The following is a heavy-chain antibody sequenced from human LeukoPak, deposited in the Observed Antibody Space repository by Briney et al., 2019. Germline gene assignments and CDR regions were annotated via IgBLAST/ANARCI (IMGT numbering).Heavy chain of an antibody. CDR1: GYTFTSYA. CDR3: ARGSPHPYSSSLY. D-gene: IGHD6-13*01. V-gene: IGHV7-4-1*02. CDR2: INTNTGNP. Sequence: ASVKVSCKASGYTFTSYAMNWVRQAPGQGLEWMGWINTNTGNPTYAQGFTGRFVFSLDTSVSTAYLQSSGLKAEDTAVYYCARGSPHPYSSSLYWGQGTLVTVSS. J-gene: IGHJ4*02.